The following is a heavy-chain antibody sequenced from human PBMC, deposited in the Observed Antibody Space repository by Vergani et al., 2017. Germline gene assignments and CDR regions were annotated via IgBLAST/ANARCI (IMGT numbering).Heavy chain of an antibody. CDR1: GFTFSSYA. Sequence: EVQLLEPGGGLVQPGGSLRLSCAASGFTFSSYAMSWVRQAPGKGLEWVSAISGSGGSTYYADSVKGRLTIARDNSKNTLYLQMNSLRAEDTAVYYCAKDRLAGAGYGAIKVNDYWGQGTLVTVSS. J-gene: IGHJ4*02. V-gene: IGHV3-23*01. CDR3: AKDRLAGAGYGAIKVNDY. CDR2: ISGSGGST. D-gene: IGHD6-19*01.